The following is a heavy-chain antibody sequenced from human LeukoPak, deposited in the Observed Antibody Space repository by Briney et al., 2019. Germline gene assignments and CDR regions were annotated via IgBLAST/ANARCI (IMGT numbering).Heavy chain of an antibody. J-gene: IGHJ4*02. Sequence: PGGPLRLSCAASGFTFSSYWMHWLRHAPGEGLVWVSRINTDGSATNYAGAVKGRFTISRDNAKNTLYLQMNSLRVDDTAAYFCARDGGRGTYDYWGQETLVTVSS. CDR3: ARDGGRGTYDY. CDR2: INTDGSAT. D-gene: IGHD1-26*01. V-gene: IGHV3-74*01. CDR1: GFTFSSYW.